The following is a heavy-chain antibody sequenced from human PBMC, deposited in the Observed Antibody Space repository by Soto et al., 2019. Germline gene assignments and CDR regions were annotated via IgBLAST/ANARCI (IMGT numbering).Heavy chain of an antibody. CDR3: ARDPLPHIVVVPMQPYYFDY. CDR1: GFTFSSYS. D-gene: IGHD2-2*01. V-gene: IGHV3-48*01. CDR2: ISSSSSTI. J-gene: IGHJ4*02. Sequence: EVQLVESGGGLVQPGGSLRLSCAASGFTFSSYSMNWVRQAPGKGLEWVSYISSSSSTIYYADSVKGRFTISRDNAKNSLYLQMNSLRAEDTAVYYCARDPLPHIVVVPMQPYYFDYWGQGTLVTVSS.